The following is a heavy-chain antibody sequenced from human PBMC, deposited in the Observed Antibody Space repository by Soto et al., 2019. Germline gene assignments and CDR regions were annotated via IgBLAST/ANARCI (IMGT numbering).Heavy chain of an antibody. J-gene: IGHJ6*02. V-gene: IGHV1-69*01. CDR3: ARTPITMVRGVMGYYYYGMDV. CDR1: GGTFSSYA. CDR2: IIPIFGTA. D-gene: IGHD3-10*01. Sequence: QVQLVQSGAEVKKPGSSVNVSCKASGGTFSSYAISWVRQAPGQGLEWMGGIIPIFGTANYAQKFQGRVTSTADESTSTAYMELRSLRSAETAVYYCARTPITMVRGVMGYYYYGMDVWGQGTTVTVSS.